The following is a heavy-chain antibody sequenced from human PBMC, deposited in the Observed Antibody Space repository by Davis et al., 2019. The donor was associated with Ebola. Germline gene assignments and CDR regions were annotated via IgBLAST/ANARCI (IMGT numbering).Heavy chain of an antibody. D-gene: IGHD2-21*02. V-gene: IGHV3-7*01. Sequence: GESLKISCAASGFTFSNYYMSWVRQAPGKGLEWVANINQDGSQQYYMGSVKGRFTISRDNAKNALYLQMNSLRAEEAGVYYCAKVYEAYCGGDCYSQFEYWGQGTLVTVSS. CDR3: AKVYEAYCGGDCYSQFEY. J-gene: IGHJ4*02. CDR2: INQDGSQQ. CDR1: GFTFSNYY.